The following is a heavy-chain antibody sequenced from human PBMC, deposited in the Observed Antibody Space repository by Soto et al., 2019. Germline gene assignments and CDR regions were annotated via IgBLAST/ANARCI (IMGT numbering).Heavy chain of an antibody. CDR2: ISYDGSNK. V-gene: IGHV3-30-3*01. CDR1: GFTFSSYA. J-gene: IGHJ2*01. CDR3: ARPLWRDDYNWGYFDL. Sequence: QVQLVESGGGVVQPGRSLRLSCAASGFTFSSYAMHWVGQAPGKGLEWMAVISYDGSNKYYADSVKGRFTISRDNSKNTLYLQMNSLRAEDTAVYYCARPLWRDDYNWGYFDLWGRGTLVTVSS. D-gene: IGHD4-4*01.